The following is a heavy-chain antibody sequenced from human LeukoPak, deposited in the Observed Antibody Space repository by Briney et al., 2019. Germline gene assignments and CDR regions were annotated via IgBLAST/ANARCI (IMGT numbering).Heavy chain of an antibody. J-gene: IGHJ4*02. Sequence: GGSLRLSCAASGFTSSTYWVSWVRQAPGKGLEWVANINQDGSARHYVDSAKGRFTISRDNAKNSLYLQMSSLRAEDTAVYYCAIAAGWEQAYWGQGTLVTVSS. CDR2: INQDGSAR. CDR3: AIAAGWEQAY. D-gene: IGHD1/OR15-1a*01. CDR1: GFTSSTYW. V-gene: IGHV3-7*01.